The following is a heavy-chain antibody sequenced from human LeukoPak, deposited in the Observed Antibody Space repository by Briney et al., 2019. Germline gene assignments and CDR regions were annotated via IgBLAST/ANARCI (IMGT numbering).Heavy chain of an antibody. J-gene: IGHJ4*02. D-gene: IGHD3-22*01. CDR1: GGSISSYY. Sequence: SETLSLTCTVSGGSISSYYWSWIRQPPGKGLEWIGYIYYSGSTNYNPSLKSRVTISVDTSKNQFSLKLSSVTAADTAVYYCAREQDDTTTGYFDYWGQGTLVTVSS. V-gene: IGHV4-59*12. CDR2: IYYSGST. CDR3: AREQDDTTTGYFDY.